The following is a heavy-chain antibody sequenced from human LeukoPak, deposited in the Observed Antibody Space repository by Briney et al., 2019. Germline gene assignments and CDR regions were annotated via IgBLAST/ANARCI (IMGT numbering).Heavy chain of an antibody. CDR3: ARGTFSLGFDY. D-gene: IGHD1-14*01. Sequence: GESLKISCKGSGYGFTSYWIGWVRQMPGKGLEWMGIIYPGDSDTRYSPSFQGQVTISADKSISTTYLQWTNLKASDTAMYYCARGTFSLGFDYWGQGALVTVSS. CDR1: GYGFTSYW. CDR2: IYPGDSDT. J-gene: IGHJ4*02. V-gene: IGHV5-51*01.